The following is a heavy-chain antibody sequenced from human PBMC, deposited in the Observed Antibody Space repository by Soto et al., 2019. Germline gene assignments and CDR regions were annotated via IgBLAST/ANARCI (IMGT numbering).Heavy chain of an antibody. V-gene: IGHV2-5*02. CDR2: IYWDDDK. D-gene: IGHD3-10*01. J-gene: IGHJ3*02. CDR1: GFSLSTSGVG. Sequence: QITLKESGPTLVKPTQPLTLTCTFSGFSLSTSGVGVGWIRQPPGKALEWLALIYWDDDKRYSPSLKSRLTITKDTSKNQVVLTLTNMDAVDTATYYCAHSPYYGWGFDIWGQGTMVTVSS. CDR3: AHSPYYGWGFDI.